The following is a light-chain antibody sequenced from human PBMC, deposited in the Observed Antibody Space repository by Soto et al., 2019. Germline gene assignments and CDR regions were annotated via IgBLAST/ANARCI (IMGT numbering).Light chain of an antibody. CDR2: DDS. V-gene: IGLV3-21*02. CDR1: DIGSKS. Sequence: SYVLTQPPSVSVAPGQTARISCGGDDIGSKSVHWYQQKPGQAPVLVVYDDSDRPSGIPERFSGSNSGNTATLTISGVEVGDEADFYCHVSDSGSDQVFGGGTKLTVL. J-gene: IGLJ2*01. CDR3: HVSDSGSDQV.